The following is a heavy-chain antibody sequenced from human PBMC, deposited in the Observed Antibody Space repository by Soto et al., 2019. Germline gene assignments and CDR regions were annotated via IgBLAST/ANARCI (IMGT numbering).Heavy chain of an antibody. CDR3: ARAHYGDYGYGMDV. Sequence: PSETLSLTCTVSGGNISSYYWSWIRKHPGKGLEWIGYIYYSGSTNYNPSLKSRVTISVDRSKNQFSLKLSSVTAADTAVYYCARAHYGDYGYGMDVWGQGTTVTVSS. V-gene: IGHV4-59*12. J-gene: IGHJ6*02. CDR1: GGNISSYY. D-gene: IGHD4-17*01. CDR2: IYYSGST.